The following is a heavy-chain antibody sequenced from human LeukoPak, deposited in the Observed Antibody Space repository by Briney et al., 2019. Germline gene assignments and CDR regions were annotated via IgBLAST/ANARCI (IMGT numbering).Heavy chain of an antibody. D-gene: IGHD3-3*01. Sequence: GGSLRLSCAASGFTFSSYAMHWVRQAPGKGLEWVAVISYDGSNKYYADSVKGRFTISRDNSKNTLYLQMNSLRAEDTAVYYCARGWYYDFWSGYYTAYWGQGTLVTVSS. CDR1: GFTFSSYA. CDR3: ARGWYYDFWSGYYTAY. V-gene: IGHV3-30-3*01. CDR2: ISYDGSNK. J-gene: IGHJ4*02.